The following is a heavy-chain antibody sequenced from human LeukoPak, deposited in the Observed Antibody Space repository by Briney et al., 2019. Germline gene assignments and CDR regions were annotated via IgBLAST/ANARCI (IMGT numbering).Heavy chain of an antibody. Sequence: ASVKVSCKASGYTFTGYYMHWVRQAPGQGLEWMGVINPSGGSTSYAQKFQGRVTMTRDTSTSTVYMELSSLRSEDTAVYYCARDPDDFGDDYWGQGTLVTVSS. D-gene: IGHD4-17*01. CDR3: ARDPDDFGDDY. V-gene: IGHV1-46*01. J-gene: IGHJ4*02. CDR2: INPSGGST. CDR1: GYTFTGYY.